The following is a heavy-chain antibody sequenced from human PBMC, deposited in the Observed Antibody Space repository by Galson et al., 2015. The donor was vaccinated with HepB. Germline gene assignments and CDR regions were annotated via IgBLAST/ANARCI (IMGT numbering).Heavy chain of an antibody. J-gene: IGHJ3*02. Sequence: SVTVSCKVSGYTLTELSMHWVRQAPGKRLEWMGGFDPEDGETIYAQKFQGRVTMTEDTSTDTAYMELSSLRSEDTAVYYCATIPRDFWSGPNAFDIWGQGTMVTVSS. CDR1: GYTLTELS. D-gene: IGHD3-3*01. V-gene: IGHV1-24*01. CDR2: FDPEDGET. CDR3: ATIPRDFWSGPNAFDI.